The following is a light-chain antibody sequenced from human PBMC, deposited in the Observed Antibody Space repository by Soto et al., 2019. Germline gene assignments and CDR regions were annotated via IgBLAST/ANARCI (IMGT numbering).Light chain of an antibody. CDR3: QQYNNWPFS. J-gene: IGKJ5*01. Sequence: EIVLTQSPGTLSLSPGERATLSCRASERLSSVYLAWYQQRPGQPPRLLIYGASNRATGIPDRFSGTGSETDFTLTISGLQSADSAVYFSQQYNNWPFSFGQGTRLEI. V-gene: IGKV3-20*01. CDR1: ERLSSVY. CDR2: GAS.